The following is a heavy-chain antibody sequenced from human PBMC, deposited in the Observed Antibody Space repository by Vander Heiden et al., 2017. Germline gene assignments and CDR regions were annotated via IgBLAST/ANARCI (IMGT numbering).Heavy chain of an antibody. J-gene: IGHJ4*02. Sequence: QVQLPESGPALVMCSRPVSLTCTVPGVSISSGDYYWSWIRQPPGKGLEWIGYIYYSGSTYYNPSLKSRVTISVDTSKNQFSLKLSSVTAADTAVYYCAEGSGRYYGEKFDYWGQGTLVTVSS. CDR3: AEGSGRYYGEKFDY. CDR2: IYYSGST. D-gene: IGHD3-10*01. V-gene: IGHV4-30-4*01. CDR1: GVSISSGDYY.